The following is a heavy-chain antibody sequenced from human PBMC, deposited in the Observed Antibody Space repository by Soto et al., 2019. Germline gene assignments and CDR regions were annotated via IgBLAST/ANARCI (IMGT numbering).Heavy chain of an antibody. CDR1: GYTFTSYG. Sequence: KTSGASVKVSCKASGYTFTSYGISWVRQAPGQGLEWMGWISAYNGNTNYAQKLQGRVTVTTDTSTSTAYMELRSLRSDDTAVYYCPRDGERHYYGSGSYCEFDYWGQGTLVTVSS. CDR2: ISAYNGNT. V-gene: IGHV1-18*01. CDR3: PRDGERHYYGSGSYCEFDY. D-gene: IGHD3-10*01. J-gene: IGHJ4*02.